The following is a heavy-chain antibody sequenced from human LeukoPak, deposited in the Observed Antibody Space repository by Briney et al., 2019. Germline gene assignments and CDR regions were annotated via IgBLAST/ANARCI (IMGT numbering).Heavy chain of an antibody. CDR2: ISYSGST. CDR3: ARVMLRFSYYFDY. CDR1: GGSISSSSYY. D-gene: IGHD3-3*01. V-gene: IGHV4-39*07. Sequence: PSETLSLTCTVSGGSISSSSYYWGWIRQPPGKRLEWIGSISYSGSTYYNPSLKSRVTISVDTSNNQFSLKLSSVTAADTAVYYCARVMLRFSYYFDYWGQGTLVSVSS. J-gene: IGHJ4*02.